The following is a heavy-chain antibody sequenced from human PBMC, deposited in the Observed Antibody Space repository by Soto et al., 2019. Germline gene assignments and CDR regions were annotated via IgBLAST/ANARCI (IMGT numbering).Heavy chain of an antibody. CDR1: GDSISSGNKY. CDR2: IFSSGTT. V-gene: IGHV4-30-4*01. Sequence: SETLSLTCTVSGDSISSGNKYWGWIRQPPGKGLEWIGYIFSSGTTYYNPSLKSRLTMSLDTSENQFSLKLNSLTDADTAVYYCARVPSPFDYYYAMDVWGQGTTVTVSS. D-gene: IGHD3-16*01. J-gene: IGHJ6*02. CDR3: ARVPSPFDYYYAMDV.